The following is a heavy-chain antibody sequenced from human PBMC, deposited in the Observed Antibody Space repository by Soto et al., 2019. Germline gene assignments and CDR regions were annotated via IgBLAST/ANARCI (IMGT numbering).Heavy chain of an antibody. D-gene: IGHD5-12*01. CDR2: ISYDGSNK. J-gene: IGHJ4*02. CDR3: AREEWNIVALSSFDY. CDR1: GFTFGSYA. Sequence: PWGSLRLSCAASGFTFGSYAIHCVRHSPFKGLEWVAVISYDGSNKYYADSVKGRFTISRDNSKNTLYLQMNSLRAEDTAVYYCAREEWNIVALSSFDYWGQGTLVTVSS. V-gene: IGHV3-30-3*01.